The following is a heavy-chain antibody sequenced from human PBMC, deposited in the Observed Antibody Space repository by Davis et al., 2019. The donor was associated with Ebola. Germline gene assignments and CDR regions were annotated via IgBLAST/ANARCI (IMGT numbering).Heavy chain of an antibody. CDR2: ISSNGGST. CDR3: ARTPGGQWLLDY. Sequence: PGGSLRLSCSASGFTFSSYAMHWVRQAPGKGLEYVSAISSNGGSTYYADSVKGRFTISRDNTKNSLYLQMNSLRPEDTAVYYCARTPGGQWLLDYWGQGTLVTVSS. J-gene: IGHJ4*02. CDR1: GFTFSSYA. D-gene: IGHD6-19*01. V-gene: IGHV3-64*04.